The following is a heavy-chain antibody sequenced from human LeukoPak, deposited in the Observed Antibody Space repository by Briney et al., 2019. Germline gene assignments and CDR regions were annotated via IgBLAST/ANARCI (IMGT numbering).Heavy chain of an antibody. J-gene: IGHJ4*02. Sequence: AGGSLRLSCAASGFTFSSYAMSWVRQAPGKGLEWVSAISGSGGSTYYADSVKGRSTISRDNSKTTLYLQMNSLRAEDTAVYYCAKGDQVLSSNYFDYWGQGTLVTVSS. V-gene: IGHV3-23*01. D-gene: IGHD2-2*01. CDR1: GFTFSSYA. CDR2: ISGSGGST. CDR3: AKGDQVLSSNYFDY.